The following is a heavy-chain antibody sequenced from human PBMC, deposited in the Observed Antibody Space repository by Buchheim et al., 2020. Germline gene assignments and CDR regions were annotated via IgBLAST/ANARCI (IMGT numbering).Heavy chain of an antibody. Sequence: EVQLVESGGGLVQPGGSLRLSCAASGFTFSSYSMNWVRQAPGKGLEWVSYISSSSSTIYYADSVKGRFTISRDNVKNSLYLQMNSLRAEDTAVYYCARVGQVDTAMDSFDYWGQGTL. V-gene: IGHV3-48*01. D-gene: IGHD5-18*01. CDR3: ARVGQVDTAMDSFDY. CDR2: ISSSSSTI. J-gene: IGHJ4*02. CDR1: GFTFSSYS.